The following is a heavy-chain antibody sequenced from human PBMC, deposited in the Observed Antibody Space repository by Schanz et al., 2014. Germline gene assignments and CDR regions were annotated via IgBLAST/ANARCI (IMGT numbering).Heavy chain of an antibody. Sequence: EVHLVESGGGLVQPGGSLRLSCAASGFTFSHYWLSWVRQTPGKGLEWVSGISGSGGSTYYADSVKGRFSIPRDNSKNTLYLQMNSLRAEDTAVYYCAKIRYDSSGYYLPYYGMDVWGQGTTVTVSS. CDR1: GFTFSHYW. CDR2: ISGSGGST. J-gene: IGHJ6*02. CDR3: AKIRYDSSGYYLPYYGMDV. V-gene: IGHV3-23*04. D-gene: IGHD3-22*01.